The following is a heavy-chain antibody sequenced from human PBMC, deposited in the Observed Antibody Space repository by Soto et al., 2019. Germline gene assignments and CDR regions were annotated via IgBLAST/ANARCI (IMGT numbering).Heavy chain of an antibody. CDR2: IYYSGST. D-gene: IGHD6-6*01. Sequence: PSETQSLTCTVSGGTIRSGDYYWSWIRQPPGKGLEWIGYIYYSGSTYYNPSLKSRVTISVDTSKNQFSLKLSSVTAADTAVYYCARLSIAARRSYAFDIWGQGTMVTVS. J-gene: IGHJ3*02. V-gene: IGHV4-30-4*01. CDR1: GGTIRSGDYY. CDR3: ARLSIAARRSYAFDI.